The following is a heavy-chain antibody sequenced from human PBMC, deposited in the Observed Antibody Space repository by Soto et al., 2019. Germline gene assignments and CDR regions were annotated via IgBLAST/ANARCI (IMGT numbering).Heavy chain of an antibody. D-gene: IGHD1-1*01. CDR2: ISYDGSNK. Sequence: QVQLVESGGGVVQPGRSLRLSCAASGFTFSSYAMHWVRQAPGKGLEWVAAISYDGSNKYYADSVKGRFTISRDNSKNTLYLQMNSLRAEDTAVYYCAREKSRYVDDDGMDVW. V-gene: IGHV3-30-3*01. CDR3: AREKSRYVDDDGMDV. CDR1: GFTFSSYA. J-gene: IGHJ6*01.